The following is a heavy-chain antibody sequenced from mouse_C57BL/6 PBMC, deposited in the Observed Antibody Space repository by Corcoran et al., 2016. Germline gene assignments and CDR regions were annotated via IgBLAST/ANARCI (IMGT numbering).Heavy chain of an antibody. J-gene: IGHJ1*03. Sequence: DVQLQESGPGLVKPSQSLSLTCSVTGYSITSGYYWNWIRQFPGNKLEWMGYISYDGSNNYNPSLKNRISITRDTSKNQFFLKLNSVTTEDTATYYCARERIYYGLYWYFDVWGTGTTVTVSS. CDR3: ARERIYYGLYWYFDV. D-gene: IGHD2-1*01. CDR2: ISYDGSN. CDR1: GYSITSGYY. V-gene: IGHV3-6*01.